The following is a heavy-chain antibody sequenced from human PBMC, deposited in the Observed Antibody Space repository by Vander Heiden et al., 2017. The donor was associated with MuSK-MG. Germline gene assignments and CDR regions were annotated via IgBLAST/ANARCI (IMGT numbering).Heavy chain of an antibody. J-gene: IGHJ5*02. D-gene: IGHD3-3*01. CDR1: GGPISSSY. Sequence: QVQLQEPGPGLVKPSETLSLTCTVSGGPISSSYWSWIRQPPGKGLEWIGYIYYSGSTNYNPSLKSRVTISVDTSKNQFSLKLSSVTAADTAVYYCARNYDVWSGYYTGWFDPWGQGTLVTVSS. V-gene: IGHV4-59*01. CDR2: IYYSGST. CDR3: ARNYDVWSGYYTGWFDP.